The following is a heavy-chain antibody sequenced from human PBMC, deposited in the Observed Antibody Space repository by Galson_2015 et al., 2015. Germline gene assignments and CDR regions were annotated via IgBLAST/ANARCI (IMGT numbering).Heavy chain of an antibody. CDR2: ISTSVSTI. J-gene: IGHJ4*02. CDR3: ARSLRSGTNY. D-gene: IGHD3-3*01. Sequence: SLRLSCAASGFTFSSYDMNWVRQAPGKGLEWIAYISTSVSTIYYADSVKGRFTISGDNAKNSLYLQMNSPRAADTAVYYCARSLRSGTNYWGQGALVTVSS. V-gene: IGHV3-48*03. CDR1: GFTFSSYD.